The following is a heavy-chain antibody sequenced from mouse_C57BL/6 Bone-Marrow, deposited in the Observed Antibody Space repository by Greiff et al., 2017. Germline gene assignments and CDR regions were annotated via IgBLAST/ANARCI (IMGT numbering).Heavy chain of an antibody. V-gene: IGHV1-74*01. D-gene: IGHD6-2*01. CDR1: GYTFTSYW. Sequence: QVQLQQPGAELVKPGASVKVSCKASGYTFTSYWMHWVKQRPGQGLEWIGRIHPSDSDTNYNQKFKGKATLTVDKSSSTAYMPLSSLTSEDSAVYYCAMGGSLRSQPGYWGQGTTLTVAS. CDR3: AMGGSLRSQPGY. J-gene: IGHJ2*01. CDR2: IHPSDSDT.